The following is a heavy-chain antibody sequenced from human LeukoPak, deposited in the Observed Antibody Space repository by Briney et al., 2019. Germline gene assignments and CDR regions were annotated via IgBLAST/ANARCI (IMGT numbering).Heavy chain of an antibody. Sequence: PGGSLRLSCAASGFTLSSYWMHWVRQAPGKGLVWVSRIDTDGSSTNYADSVKGRFTISRDNAENTLYLEMNSLRAEDTAVYYCVRGLGIGYAFDMWGQGTMVTVSS. CDR1: GFTLSSYW. V-gene: IGHV3-74*01. D-gene: IGHD6-13*01. CDR3: VRGLGIGYAFDM. J-gene: IGHJ3*02. CDR2: IDTDGSST.